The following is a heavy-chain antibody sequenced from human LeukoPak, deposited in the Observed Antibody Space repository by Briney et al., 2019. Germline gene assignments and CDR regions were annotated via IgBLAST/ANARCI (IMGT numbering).Heavy chain of an antibody. V-gene: IGHV3-23*01. CDR1: GFTFSRYA. CDR2: ISGSST. Sequence: GGSLRLSCAASGFTFSRYAMSWVRQAPGKGLEWVSAISGSSTYYADSVKGRFTISRDNSKNTLYLQMNSLRAEDTAVYYCASRHKYSSSSEGYWGQGTLVTASS. D-gene: IGHD6-6*01. CDR3: ASRHKYSSSSEGY. J-gene: IGHJ4*02.